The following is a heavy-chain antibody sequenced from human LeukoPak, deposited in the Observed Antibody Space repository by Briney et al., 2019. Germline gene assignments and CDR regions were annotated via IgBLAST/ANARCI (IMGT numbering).Heavy chain of an antibody. CDR1: GFTLDNYG. V-gene: IGHV3-20*04. D-gene: IGHD2-8*01. CDR3: STDPRLLMY. Sequence: PGGSLRLSCAASGFTLDNYGMIWLRQAPGKGLECVSGINWYGGSTAYADSVKGRFTISRDNAKNSLYLQMNSLRPEDTALYYCSTDPRLLMYWGHGTLVTVSS. CDR2: INWYGGST. J-gene: IGHJ4*01.